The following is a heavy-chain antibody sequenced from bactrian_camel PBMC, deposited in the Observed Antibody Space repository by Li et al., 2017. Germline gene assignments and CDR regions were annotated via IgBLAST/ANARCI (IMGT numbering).Heavy chain of an antibody. CDR3: VADLKCGPVYLTPRRRWGTS. CDR1: GHRYSSAC. Sequence: VQLVESGGGSVQAGGSLKLSCVASGHRYSSACMGWFRQAPGKGLEWVAGIDSDGQTTGYVESVKGRFTISQDNAKNTVYLQMNSLKLEDTAMYYCVADLKCGPVYLTPRRRWGTSWGQGTQVTVS. D-gene: IGHD5*01. CDR2: IDSDGQTT. J-gene: IGHJ4*01. V-gene: IGHV3S40*01.